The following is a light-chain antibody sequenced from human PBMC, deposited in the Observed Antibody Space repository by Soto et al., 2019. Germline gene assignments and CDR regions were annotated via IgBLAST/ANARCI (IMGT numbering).Light chain of an antibody. V-gene: IGKV3-20*01. CDR1: QSVSSNY. Sequence: EIVLTQSPGTLSLSPGERATLSCRASQSVSSNYLAWYQQKPGQAPRLLIYGASSRATGIPDRFSGSGSGTDFTLTITRLEPEDSAVYYCQQYGSSPRTFGQGTKVDIK. CDR3: QQYGSSPRT. CDR2: GAS. J-gene: IGKJ1*01.